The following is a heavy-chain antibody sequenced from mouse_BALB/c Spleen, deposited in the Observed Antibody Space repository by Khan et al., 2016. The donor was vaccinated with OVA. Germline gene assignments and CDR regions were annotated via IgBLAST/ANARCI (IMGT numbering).Heavy chain of an antibody. CDR1: GYIFTDFT. V-gene: IGHV1S137*01. CDR3: ARGGGGNRFAY. CDR2: ISTYYGDA. Sequence: QMQLEESGAELVRPGVSVKISCKGSGYIFTDFTMHWVKQSHAKSLEWIGVISTYYGDATYNQKFKGKATMTVDKSSSTAYMELARLTSEDSAIYYCARGGGGNRFAYWGQGTLVTVSA. J-gene: IGHJ3*01.